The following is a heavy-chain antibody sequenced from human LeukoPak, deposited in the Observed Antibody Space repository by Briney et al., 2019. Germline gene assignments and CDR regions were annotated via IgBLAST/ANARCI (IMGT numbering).Heavy chain of an antibody. CDR2: LSGNGASP. CDR1: GFTFNRYA. V-gene: IGHV3-23*01. CDR3: MTSPRXCDNGVCSK. J-gene: IGHJ4*02. D-gene: IGHD2-8*01. Sequence: GGSLRLSCGASGFTFNRYAMAWVRQAPGKGLEWISRLSGNGASPDYADSVKGRFTISRDNSKETLFLQMNSLRAEDTAVYYCMTSPRXCDNGVCSKWGQGTLVIVSS.